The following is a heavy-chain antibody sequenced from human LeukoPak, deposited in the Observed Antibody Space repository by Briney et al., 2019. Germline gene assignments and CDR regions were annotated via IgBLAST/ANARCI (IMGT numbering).Heavy chain of an antibody. CDR1: GYTFTGYY. CDR2: MNPNSGNT. V-gene: IGHV1-8*02. D-gene: IGHD4-23*01. J-gene: IGHJ4*02. CDR3: ARAEDGGDY. Sequence: ASVKVSCKASGYTFTGYYMHWVRQATGQGLEWMGWMNPNSGNTGYAQKFQGRVTMTRNTSISTAYMELSSLRSEDTAVYYCARAEDGGDYWGQGTLVTVSS.